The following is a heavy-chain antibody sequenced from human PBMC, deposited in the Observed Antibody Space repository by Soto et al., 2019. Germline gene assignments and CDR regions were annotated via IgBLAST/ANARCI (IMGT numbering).Heavy chain of an antibody. D-gene: IGHD1-1*01. CDR3: EKIQLSPPGGGYYKYYGRDV. Sequence: PGGSQRLSYAASGFTFSSYGMHWVRQAPGKGLEWVAVISYDGSNKYYADSVKGRSTIPRNIPKNTLYLKIKAGRLEDRVVYYCEKIQLSPPGGGYYKYYGRDVGGQGTRFTVP. CDR1: GFTFSSYG. J-gene: IGHJ6*02. CDR2: ISYDGSNK. V-gene: IGHV3-30*18.